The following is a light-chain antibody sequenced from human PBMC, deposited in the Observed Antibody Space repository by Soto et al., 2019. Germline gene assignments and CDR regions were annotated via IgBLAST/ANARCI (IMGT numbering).Light chain of an antibody. CDR2: GIS. J-gene: IGKJ2*01. V-gene: IGKV3-20*01. Sequence: EIVLTQSPGTLSLSPGERATLSCRASQSVSSSYLDWYQQKPGQAPRLLIYGISSSATDIPDRFSGSGSGTDFTLTISRLEPEDFAVYYCQQYGISPYTFGQGTKLEIK. CDR1: QSVSSSY. CDR3: QQYGISPYT.